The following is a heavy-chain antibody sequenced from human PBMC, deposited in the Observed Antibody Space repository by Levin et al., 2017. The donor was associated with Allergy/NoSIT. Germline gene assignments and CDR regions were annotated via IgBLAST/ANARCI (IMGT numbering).Heavy chain of an antibody. CDR2: ISGSGGSP. D-gene: IGHD3-22*01. Sequence: LSLTCAASGFTFRSYAMSWVRPAPGKGLEWVSSISGSGGSPYYADSVKGRFTISRDYFKNTLYLQMNSLRAEDTAVYYCAKDTDSSGYYNAFDIWGQGTMVTVSS. J-gene: IGHJ3*02. CDR1: GFTFRSYA. V-gene: IGHV3-23*01. CDR3: AKDTDSSGYYNAFDI.